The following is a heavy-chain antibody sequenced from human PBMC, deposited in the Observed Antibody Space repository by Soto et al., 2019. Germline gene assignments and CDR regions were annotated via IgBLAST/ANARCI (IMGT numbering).Heavy chain of an antibody. CDR3: TTVTTVDYYSDY. J-gene: IGHJ4*02. V-gene: IGHV3-72*01. Sequence: SGGSLRLSCAASGLTFSDRYMDWVRQAPGKGLEWVGRIRKKTNSYTTEYAASVKGRFIISRDDSTNSLYLQMSSLKTEDTAVYYCTTVTTVDYYSDYWGQGTLVTVSS. CDR2: IRKKTNSYTT. D-gene: IGHD4-17*01. CDR1: GLTFSDRY.